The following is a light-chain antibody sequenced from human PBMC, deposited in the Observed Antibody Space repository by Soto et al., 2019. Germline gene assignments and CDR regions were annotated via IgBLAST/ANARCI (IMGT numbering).Light chain of an antibody. V-gene: IGKV1-17*01. CDR1: QDIRND. J-gene: IGKJ4*01. CDR2: AAS. Sequence: DIQMTQSPSSLSASVGDRVTITCRARQDIRNDLGWYQQKPGKAPKRLIYAASRLQSVLPSRFRGSRSGTEFTLTLTSLHPEDFATYYCLHHNSYPLTFGGGTRVEIK. CDR3: LHHNSYPLT.